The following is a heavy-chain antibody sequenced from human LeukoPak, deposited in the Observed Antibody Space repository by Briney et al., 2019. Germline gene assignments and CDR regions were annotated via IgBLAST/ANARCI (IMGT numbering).Heavy chain of an antibody. J-gene: IGHJ3*02. CDR1: GFTFDDYA. V-gene: IGHV3-43*02. Sequence: PGGSLRLSCAASGFTFDDYAMHWVRHAPGKGLEWVSLISGDGGSTNYVDSVKGRFTISRDNSKNSLYLQMNSLRTEDTALYYCVKDTMVDTDVVGAFHIWGQGTMVTVSS. D-gene: IGHD5-18*01. CDR3: VKDTMVDTDVVGAFHI. CDR2: ISGDGGST.